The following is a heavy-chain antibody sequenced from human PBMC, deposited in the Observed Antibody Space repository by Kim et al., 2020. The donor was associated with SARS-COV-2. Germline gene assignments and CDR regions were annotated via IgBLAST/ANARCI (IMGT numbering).Heavy chain of an antibody. J-gene: IGHJ5*02. CDR1: GFTFSGSA. Sequence: GGSLRLSCAASGFTFSGSAVHWVRQASGRGLEWVGRIRSKFNNYATAYAASVKGRFTISRDDSNNTTFLQMNSLKTEDTAVYYCARHVENPGAWGQGTLVTVSS. V-gene: IGHV3-73*01. D-gene: IGHD1-26*01. CDR3: ARHVENPGA. CDR2: IRSKFNNYAT.